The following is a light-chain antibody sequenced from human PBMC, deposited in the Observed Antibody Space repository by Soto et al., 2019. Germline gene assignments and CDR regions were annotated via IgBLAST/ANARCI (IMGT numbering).Light chain of an antibody. V-gene: IGKV1-33*01. CDR3: QQYEDLPLT. J-gene: IGKJ4*01. CDR2: DAS. Sequence: DVQMTQSPSSLSASVGDRIIITCKANQSIANFLNWFQHKPGEAPKLLISDASHLELGVPSRSSGSRSGTDFVLDISNLQSEDVATYFCQQYEDLPLTFGGGTKVDI. CDR1: QSIANF.